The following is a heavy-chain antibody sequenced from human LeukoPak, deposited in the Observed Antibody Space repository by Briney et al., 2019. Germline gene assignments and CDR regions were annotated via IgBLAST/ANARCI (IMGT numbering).Heavy chain of an antibody. Sequence: ASVKVSCKASGDTFTGYYMHWVRQAPGQGLEWMGWINPNCGGAKYAQNFQGRVIMTTDTSISTAYMELTSLRSDDTAVYYCARSSPPTYYHFYYYMDVWGKGSTVTVSS. CDR2: INPNCGGA. D-gene: IGHD6-13*01. CDR3: ARSSPPTYYHFYYYMDV. V-gene: IGHV1-2*02. J-gene: IGHJ6*03. CDR1: GDTFTGYY.